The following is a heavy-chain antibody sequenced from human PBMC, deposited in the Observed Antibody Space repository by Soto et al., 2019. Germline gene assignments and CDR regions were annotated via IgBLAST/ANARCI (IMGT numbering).Heavy chain of an antibody. J-gene: IGHJ6*03. CDR2: IYPGDSDT. CDR3: ARHPMAPVWYYYMDV. CDR1: GYSFTSYW. V-gene: IGHV5-51*01. D-gene: IGHD3-10*01. Sequence: PGESLKISCKGSGYSFTSYWIGWVRQMPGKGLEWMGIIYPGDSDTRYSPSFQGQVTISADKSISTAYLQWSSLKASDTAMYYCARHPMAPVWYYYMDVWGKGTTVTV.